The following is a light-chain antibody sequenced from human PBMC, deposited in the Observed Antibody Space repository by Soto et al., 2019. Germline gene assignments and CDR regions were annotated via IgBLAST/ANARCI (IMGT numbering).Light chain of an antibody. CDR2: KAS. CDR1: QSISSW. J-gene: IGKJ1*01. V-gene: IGKV1-5*03. CDR3: QQYNSYPLT. Sequence: DIQMTQSPSTLSASVGDRVTITCRASQSISSWLAWYQQKPGNAPKLLIYKASSLESRVPSRFSGSGSGTEFTLSSSSLQPDDLATYYCQQYNSYPLTFGQGTKVEIK.